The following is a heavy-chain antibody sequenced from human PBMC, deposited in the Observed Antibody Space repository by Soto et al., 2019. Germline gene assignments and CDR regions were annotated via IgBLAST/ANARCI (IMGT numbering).Heavy chain of an antibody. CDR3: ARDPDSTGSKPRWFDS. J-gene: IGHJ5*01. CDR1: GFTFDDYA. D-gene: IGHD3-22*01. Sequence: PGGSLRLSCAASGFTFDDYAMHWVRQAPGKGLEWVAGISWDSDYIGYAGSVKGRFTISRDNSKNTLYLQMNSLRVEDTAVYYCARDPDSTGSKPRWFDSWGQGTLVTVSS. V-gene: IGHV3-9*01. CDR2: ISWDSDYI.